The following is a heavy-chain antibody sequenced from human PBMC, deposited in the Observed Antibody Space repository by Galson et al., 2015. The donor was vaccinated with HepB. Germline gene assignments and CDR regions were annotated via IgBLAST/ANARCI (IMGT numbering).Heavy chain of an antibody. Sequence: SVKVSCKASGGTFSSYAISWVRQAPGQGLEWMGGIIPILGTANYAQKFQGRVTITADESTSTAYMELSSLRSEDTAVYSCARSPEPGVADYYMDVWGKGTTVTVSS. J-gene: IGHJ6*03. CDR3: ARSPEPGVADYYMDV. CDR2: IIPILGTA. CDR1: GGTFSSYA. D-gene: IGHD1-14*01. V-gene: IGHV1-69*13.